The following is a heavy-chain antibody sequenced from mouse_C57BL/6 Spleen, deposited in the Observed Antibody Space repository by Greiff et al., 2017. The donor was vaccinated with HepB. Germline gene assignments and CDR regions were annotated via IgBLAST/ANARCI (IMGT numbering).Heavy chain of an antibody. CDR2: IDPNSGGT. V-gene: IGHV1-72*01. D-gene: IGHD1-1*01. CDR1: GYTFTSYW. CDR3: AKTGGITTVHFDY. J-gene: IGHJ2*01. Sequence: VKLQQPGAELVKPGASVKLSCKASGYTFTSYWMHWVKQRPGRGLEWIGRIDPNSGGTKYNEKFKSKATLTVDKPSSTAYMQLSSLTSEDSAVYYCAKTGGITTVHFDYWGQGTTLTVSS.